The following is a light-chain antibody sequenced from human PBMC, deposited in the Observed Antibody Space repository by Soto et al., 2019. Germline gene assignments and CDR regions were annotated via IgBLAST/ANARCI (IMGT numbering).Light chain of an antibody. CDR1: SSDVGGYNF. Sequence: QSVLTQPAFVSGSPGQSITISCTGSSSDVGGYNFVSWYQQYPGKAPQLIIYEVSNRPSGISNFFSGSKSGNTAYLTIPGLQPEDEADYYCSSYSNNSTLVVFGGGTKVTVL. J-gene: IGLJ2*01. V-gene: IGLV2-14*01. CDR3: SSYSNNSTLVV. CDR2: EVS.